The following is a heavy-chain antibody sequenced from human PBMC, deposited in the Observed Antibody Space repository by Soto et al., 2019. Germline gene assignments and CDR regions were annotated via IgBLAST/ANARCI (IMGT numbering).Heavy chain of an antibody. J-gene: IGHJ4*02. CDR3: AKENSSSWYD. CDR1: GFTFDDYA. D-gene: IGHD6-13*01. CDR2: ISWNSGSI. Sequence: EVQLVESGGGLVQPGRSLRLSCAASGFTFDDYAMHWVRQAPGKGLEWVSGISWNSGSIGYADSVKGRFTISRDNAKNSLYLQMNSLRAEDTALYYCAKENSSSWYDWGQGTLVTVSS. V-gene: IGHV3-9*01.